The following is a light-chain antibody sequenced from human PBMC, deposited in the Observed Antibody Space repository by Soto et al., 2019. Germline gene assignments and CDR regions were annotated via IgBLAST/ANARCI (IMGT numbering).Light chain of an antibody. CDR1: QAFCNY. J-gene: IGKJ2*01. Sequence: DIQLTQSPIFLSASVGDRVTISCRASQAFCNYLAWYQQKPGKAPNLLIFGASTLQSGVPSRFSGSGSGTELTLTISSLQPEDFATDYCQQLNSHPRTFGQGTKLEIK. V-gene: IGKV1-9*01. CDR2: GAS. CDR3: QQLNSHPRT.